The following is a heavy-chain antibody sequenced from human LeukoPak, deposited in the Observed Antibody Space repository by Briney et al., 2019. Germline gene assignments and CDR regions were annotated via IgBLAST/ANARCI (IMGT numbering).Heavy chain of an antibody. CDR1: GFTFSNSW. D-gene: IGHD2-2*01. CDR3: ARPQQGGTTRSHGLDV. J-gene: IGHJ6*02. V-gene: IGHV3-74*01. CDR2: INTDGTST. Sequence: GGSLRLSCAASGFTFSNSWMQWVRQVPGKGLVWVSRINTDGTSTSYADSVRGRFIISRDNAKNTLYLQMNSLRAEDTAVYYCARPQQGGTTRSHGLDVWGQGTTVTVPS.